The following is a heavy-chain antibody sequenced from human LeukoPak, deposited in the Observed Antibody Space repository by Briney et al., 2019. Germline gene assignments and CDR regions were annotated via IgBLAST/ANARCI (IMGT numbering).Heavy chain of an antibody. CDR2: IIPIFGTA. D-gene: IGHD4-17*01. J-gene: IGHJ4*02. CDR1: GGTFSSYA. Sequence: SVKVSCKASGGTFSSYAISWVRQAPGQGLEWMGGIIPIFGTANYAQKFQGRVTITADESTSTAYMELSGLRSEDTAVYCCARFVDYGDYNFDYWGQGTLVTVSS. V-gene: IGHV1-69*13. CDR3: ARFVDYGDYNFDY.